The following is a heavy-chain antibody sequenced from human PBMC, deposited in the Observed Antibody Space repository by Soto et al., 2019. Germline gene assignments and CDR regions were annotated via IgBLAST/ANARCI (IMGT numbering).Heavy chain of an antibody. CDR2: IWYDGSNK. CDR1: GFTFSSYG. Sequence: PGGSLRLSCAASGFTFSSYGMHWVRQAPGKGLEWVAVIWYDGSNKYYADSVKGRFTISRDNSKNTLYLQMNSLRAEDTAVYYCARDRTYSRKREFDYWAQGTLVTVSS. CDR3: ARDRTYSRKREFDY. V-gene: IGHV3-33*01. J-gene: IGHJ4*02. D-gene: IGHD6-13*01.